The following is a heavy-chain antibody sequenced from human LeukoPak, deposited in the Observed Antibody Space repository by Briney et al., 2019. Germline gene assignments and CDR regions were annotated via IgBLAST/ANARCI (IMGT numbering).Heavy chain of an antibody. V-gene: IGHV1-69*13. Sequence: SVKVSCKASGGTFSSYAISWVRQAPGQGLEWMGGIIPIFGIVNYAQKFQGRVTITADESTSTAYMELSSLRFEDTAVYYCAREGVGATKRGAFDYWGQGTLVTVSS. CDR1: GGTFSSYA. D-gene: IGHD1-26*01. CDR3: AREGVGATKRGAFDY. J-gene: IGHJ4*02. CDR2: IIPIFGIV.